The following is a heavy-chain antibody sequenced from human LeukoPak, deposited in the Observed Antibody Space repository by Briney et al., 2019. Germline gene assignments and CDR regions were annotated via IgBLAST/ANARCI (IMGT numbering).Heavy chain of an antibody. CDR2: INPNSGGT. V-gene: IGHV1-2*02. D-gene: IGHD3-22*01. Sequence: ASVKVSCKASGYTFTGYYMHWVRQAPGQGPEWMGGINPNSGGTNYAQKFQGRVTMTRDTSLSTVYMELSRLRSEDTAVYYCARSPRLITMIVVVWEYGAFDIWGQGTMVTVSS. J-gene: IGHJ3*02. CDR3: ARSPRLITMIVVVWEYGAFDI. CDR1: GYTFTGYY.